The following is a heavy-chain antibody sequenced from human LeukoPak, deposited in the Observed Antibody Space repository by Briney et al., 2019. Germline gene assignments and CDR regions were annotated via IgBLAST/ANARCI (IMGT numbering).Heavy chain of an antibody. CDR3: ARGYYYYYYMDV. CDR1: GGSISSSRYY. J-gene: IGHJ6*03. V-gene: IGHV4-39*01. CDR2: IYLSGST. Sequence: SETLSLTCTVAGGSISSSRYYWGWIRHPPWKGLEWIGRIYLSGSTYYNPTLKSRVPISVATSQNQFSLKLSSVTAADTAVYYCARGYYYYYYMDVWGKGTTVTVSS.